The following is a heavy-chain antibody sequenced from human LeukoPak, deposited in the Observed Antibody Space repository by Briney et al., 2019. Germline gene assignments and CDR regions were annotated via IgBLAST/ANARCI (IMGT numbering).Heavy chain of an antibody. CDR1: GFTFSSYA. Sequence: GRSLRLSCAASGFTFSSYAMHWVRQAPGKGLEWVAVISYDGSNKYYADSVKGRFTISRDNSKNTLYLQMNSLRAEDTAVYYCASLYCSGGSCYPEDAFDIWGQGTMVTVSS. V-gene: IGHV3-30*04. D-gene: IGHD2-15*01. J-gene: IGHJ3*02. CDR3: ASLYCSGGSCYPEDAFDI. CDR2: ISYDGSNK.